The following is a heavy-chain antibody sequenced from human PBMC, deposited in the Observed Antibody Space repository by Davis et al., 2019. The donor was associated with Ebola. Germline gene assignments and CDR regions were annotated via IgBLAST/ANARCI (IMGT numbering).Heavy chain of an antibody. CDR1: GGSISSYY. CDR2: INHSGST. CDR3: ARGVMEGYSYGYYFDY. J-gene: IGHJ4*02. D-gene: IGHD5-18*01. Sequence: PSETLSLTCTVSGGSISSYYWSWIRQLPGKGLEWIGEINHSGSTNYNPSLKSRVTISVDTSKNQYSMKLSPVTAADTAVYYCARGVMEGYSYGYYFDYWGQGTLVTVSS. V-gene: IGHV4-34*01.